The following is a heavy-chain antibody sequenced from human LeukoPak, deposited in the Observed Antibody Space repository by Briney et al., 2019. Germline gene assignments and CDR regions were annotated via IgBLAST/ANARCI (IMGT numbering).Heavy chain of an antibody. D-gene: IGHD6-13*01. Sequence: SETLSLTCAVSGGSFSGYYWSWIRQPPGKGLEWIGEINHSGSTNYNPSLKSRVTISVDTSKNQFSLKLSSVTAADTAVYYCARGREEPVDQQQPARGYNWFDPWGQGTLVTVSS. V-gene: IGHV4-34*01. CDR1: GGSFSGYY. CDR3: ARGREEPVDQQQPARGYNWFDP. J-gene: IGHJ5*02. CDR2: INHSGST.